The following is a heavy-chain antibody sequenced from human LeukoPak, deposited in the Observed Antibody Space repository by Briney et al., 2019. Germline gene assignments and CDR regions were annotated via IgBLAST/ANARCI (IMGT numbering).Heavy chain of an antibody. CDR2: ISSTSGSI. D-gene: IGHD6-13*01. CDR3: ASRAGTVP. V-gene: IGHV3-21*01. Sequence: PGGSLRLSCAASGFTFSVYSMYWVRQAPGKGLEWVSSISSTSGSIKYADSVKGRFAISRDNAKNSMYLQMNSLRAEDTAVYYCASRAGTVPWGQGTLVTVSS. CDR1: GFTFSVYS. J-gene: IGHJ5*02.